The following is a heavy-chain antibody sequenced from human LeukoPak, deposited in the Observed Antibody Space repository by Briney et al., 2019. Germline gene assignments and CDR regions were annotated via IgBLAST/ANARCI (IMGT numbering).Heavy chain of an antibody. CDR2: IKEDGSEK. CDR3: VRDSIYYYIDY. Sequence: GGSLRLSCAASGLNFSSRWMNWVRQAPGQGLEWVASIKEDGSEKHYVDSVKGRFTISRDNGKNSLYLQMNSLRAEDTAVYYCVRDSIYYYIDYWGQGTLVTVSS. J-gene: IGHJ4*02. CDR1: GLNFSSRW. D-gene: IGHD3-3*02. V-gene: IGHV3-7*03.